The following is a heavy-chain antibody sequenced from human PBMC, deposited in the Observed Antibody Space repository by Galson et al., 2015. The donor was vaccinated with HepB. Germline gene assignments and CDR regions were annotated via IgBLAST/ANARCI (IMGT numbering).Heavy chain of an antibody. J-gene: IGHJ2*01. V-gene: IGHV1-18*01. CDR2: ISAYNGNT. CDR1: GYTFTSYG. D-gene: IGHD2-2*01. CDR3: ARGGYCSSTSCKEGWYFDL. Sequence: SVKVSCKASGYTFTSYGISWVRQAPGQGLEWMGWISAYNGNTNYAQKLQGRVTMTTDTSTSTAYMELRSLRSDDTAVYYCARGGYCSSTSCKEGWYFDLWGRAPWSLSPQ.